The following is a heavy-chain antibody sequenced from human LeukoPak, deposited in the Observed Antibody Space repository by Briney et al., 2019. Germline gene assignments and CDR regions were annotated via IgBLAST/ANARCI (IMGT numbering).Heavy chain of an antibody. V-gene: IGHV3-9*01. CDR3: AKGDYGGSYFGY. CDR1: GFTFDDYA. Sequence: PGRSLRLSCAASGFTFDDYAMHWVRQAPGKGLEWVSGISWNSGSIGYADSVKGRFTISRDNAKNSLYLQMNSLRAEDTALYYCAKGDYGGSYFGYWGQGTLVTVSS. D-gene: IGHD4-23*01. CDR2: ISWNSGSI. J-gene: IGHJ4*02.